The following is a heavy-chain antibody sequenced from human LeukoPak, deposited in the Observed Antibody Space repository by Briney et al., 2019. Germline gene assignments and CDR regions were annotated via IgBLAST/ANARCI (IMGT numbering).Heavy chain of an antibody. CDR3: ARALRYFDWLSTSPEYNWFDP. CDR2: ISSSSSTI. Sequence: GSLRLSCAASGFTVSSNYMSWVRQAPGKGLEWVSYISSSSSTIYYADSVKGRFTISRDNAKNSLYLQMNSLRAEDTAVYYCARALRYFDWLSTSPEYNWFDPWGQGTLVTVSS. D-gene: IGHD3-9*01. CDR1: GFTVSSNY. V-gene: IGHV3-48*01. J-gene: IGHJ5*02.